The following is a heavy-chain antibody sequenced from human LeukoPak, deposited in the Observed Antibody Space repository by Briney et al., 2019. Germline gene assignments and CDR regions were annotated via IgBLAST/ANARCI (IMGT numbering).Heavy chain of an antibody. CDR3: ARGYYESSGYYFDY. Sequence: VKASCKASGYNFTSYDISWVRQATGQGLEWTGGMNPNSGNTAYAQKFQGRVTMTRNTSISTAYMELSSLRSEDTAVYYCARGYYESSGYYFDYWGQGTLVTVSS. D-gene: IGHD3-22*01. CDR2: MNPNSGNT. J-gene: IGHJ4*02. CDR1: GYNFTSYD. V-gene: IGHV1-8*01.